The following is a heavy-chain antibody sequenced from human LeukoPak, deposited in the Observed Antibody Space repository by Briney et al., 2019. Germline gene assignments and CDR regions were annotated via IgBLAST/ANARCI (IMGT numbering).Heavy chain of an antibody. Sequence: GGSLRLSCAASGFTFSSYWMSWVRQAPGKGLEWVANIKQDGSGKYYVDSVKGRFAISRDNAKNSLYLQMNSLRAEDTAVYYCARVRVGATVDYWGQGTLVTVSS. CDR3: ARVRVGATVDY. CDR2: IKQDGSGK. J-gene: IGHJ4*02. CDR1: GFTFSSYW. V-gene: IGHV3-7*01. D-gene: IGHD1-26*01.